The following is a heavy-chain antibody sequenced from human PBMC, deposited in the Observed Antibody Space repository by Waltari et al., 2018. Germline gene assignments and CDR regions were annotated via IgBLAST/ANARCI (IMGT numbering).Heavy chain of an antibody. CDR2: IIPYNGNT. CDR1: GYQFVSYG. D-gene: IGHD5-12*01. V-gene: IGHV1-18*04. CDR3: ARDRLRWLHSGSDQ. J-gene: IGHJ4*02. Sequence: QVQLVQSGADVKKPGASVKVSCKASGYQFVSYGISWVRQAPGQGLEWMGWIIPYNGNTIYQQNAQCSVFMTADTSTDTAYMELTSLRSDDTAVYYCARDRLRWLHSGSDQWGQGTLVTVSS.